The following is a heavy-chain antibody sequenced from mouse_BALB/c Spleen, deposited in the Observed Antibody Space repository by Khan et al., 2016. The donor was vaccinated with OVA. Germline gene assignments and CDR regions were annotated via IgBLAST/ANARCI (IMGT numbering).Heavy chain of an antibody. D-gene: IGHD2-10*01. CDR3: ARQPYYHYNIMDY. CDR1: GFSLTNYG. J-gene: IGHJ4*01. V-gene: IGHV2-6-1*01. Sequence: VQLQESGPGLVAPSQSLSITCTISGFSLTNYGVHWVRQPPGKGLEWLVVIWSDGSTTYNSDLKSRLTISKDNSKSQVFLKMNSLQTDDTAMYFCARQPYYHYNIMDYWGHGTSVTVSS. CDR2: IWSDGST.